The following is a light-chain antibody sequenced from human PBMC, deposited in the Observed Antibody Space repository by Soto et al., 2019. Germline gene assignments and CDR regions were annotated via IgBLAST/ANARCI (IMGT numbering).Light chain of an antibody. Sequence: DIQMTQSPSSLSASVGDRVTITCRASQSISSYLNWYQEKPGTAPKLLIYAASSLQSGVPSRFSGSGSGTDFTLTISSLEPEDFAVYYCQQRSNWPPDPFGQGTKLEIK. CDR3: QQRSNWPPDP. V-gene: IGKV1-39*01. CDR2: AAS. CDR1: QSISSY. J-gene: IGKJ5*01.